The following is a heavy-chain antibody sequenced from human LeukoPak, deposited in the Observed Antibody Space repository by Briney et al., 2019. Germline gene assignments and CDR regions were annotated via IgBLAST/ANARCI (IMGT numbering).Heavy chain of an antibody. CDR1: GFTFSSYN. J-gene: IGHJ4*02. Sequence: GGSLRLSCTASGFTFSSYNMNWVRQAPGKGLEWVSYISSSSNTIYYADSVKGRFTISRDNAKNSLYLQVNSLRAEDTAVYYCARDLNGVYFDYWGQGTLVTVSS. V-gene: IGHV3-48*04. CDR3: ARDLNGVYFDY. D-gene: IGHD3-10*01. CDR2: ISSSSNTI.